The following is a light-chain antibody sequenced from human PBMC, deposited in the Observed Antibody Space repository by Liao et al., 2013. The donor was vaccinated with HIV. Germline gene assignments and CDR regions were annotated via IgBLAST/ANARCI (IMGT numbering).Light chain of an antibody. CDR1: ALPKQY. J-gene: IGLJ1*01. CDR2: KDS. Sequence: SYELTQPPSVSVSPGQTARITCSGDALPKQYAYWYQQKAGQAPLLVIYKDSERPSGIPERFSGSNSANTATLTISRVEAGDEADYYCQVWDSSSDHYFFGTGTKVTVL. V-gene: IGLV3-25*02. CDR3: QVWDSSSDHYF.